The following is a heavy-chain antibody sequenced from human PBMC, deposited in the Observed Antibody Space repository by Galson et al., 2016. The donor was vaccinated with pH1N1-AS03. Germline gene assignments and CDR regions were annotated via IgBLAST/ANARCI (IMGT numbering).Heavy chain of an antibody. J-gene: IGHJ4*02. V-gene: IGHV4-31*11. D-gene: IGHD2-15*01. Sequence: TLSLTCAVSGVFISSANYHWCWIRQYPGKGLEWVGNIWPSGSTYYNPSLESRITISVDTSKNQLSLKVTSVTAADTAMYFCAALEVGGGGRGNWGQGALVIVSS. CDR1: GVFISSANYH. CDR3: AALEVGGGGRGN. CDR2: IWPSGST.